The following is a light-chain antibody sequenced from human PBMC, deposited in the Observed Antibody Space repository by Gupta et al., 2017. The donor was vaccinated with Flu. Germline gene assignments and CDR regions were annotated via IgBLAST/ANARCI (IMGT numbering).Light chain of an antibody. CDR3: QQRSNWRIT. V-gene: IGKV3-11*01. J-gene: IGKJ4*01. CDR1: QSVSSY. Sequence: EIVLTQSPATLSLSPGERATRSCRASQSVSSYLAWYQQKPGQAPRLLIYDASNRATGIPARFSGSGSGTDFTLTISSLEPEDFAVYYCQQRSNWRITFGGGTKVEIK. CDR2: DAS.